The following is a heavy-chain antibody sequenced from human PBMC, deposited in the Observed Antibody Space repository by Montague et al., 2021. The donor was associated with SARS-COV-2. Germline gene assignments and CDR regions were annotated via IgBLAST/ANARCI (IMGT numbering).Heavy chain of an antibody. CDR3: ARSSGGSYPGLFDS. D-gene: IGHD1-26*01. CDR1: GGSVATGEYF. J-gene: IGHJ4*02. Sequence: TLSLTCTVSGGSVATGEYFWNWIRQPAGKGLEWIGRVYTSGSTTYIPSLNSRLTISLDTSKNRISLNLSSVTATDTAVYYCARSSGGSYPGLFDSWGQGTLATVSS. CDR2: VYTSGST. V-gene: IGHV4-61*02.